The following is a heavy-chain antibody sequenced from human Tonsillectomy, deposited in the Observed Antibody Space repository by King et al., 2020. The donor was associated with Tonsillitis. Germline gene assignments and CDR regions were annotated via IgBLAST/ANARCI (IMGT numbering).Heavy chain of an antibody. CDR3: AKWVRDGYNSPFDY. Sequence: QLVQSGGGLVQPGGSLRLSCAASGFTFSSYAMSWVRQAPGKGLEWVSVIYSGGSSTYYADSVKGRFTISRDNSKNTLYLQMNSLRAEDTAVYYCAKWVRDGYNSPFDYWGQGALVTVSS. J-gene: IGHJ4*02. CDR1: GFTFSSYA. CDR2: IYSGGSST. V-gene: IGHV3-23*03. D-gene: IGHD5-24*01.